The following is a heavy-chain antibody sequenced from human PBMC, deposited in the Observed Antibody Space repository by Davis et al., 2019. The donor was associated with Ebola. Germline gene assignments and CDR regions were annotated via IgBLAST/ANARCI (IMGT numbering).Heavy chain of an antibody. CDR3: ARESPLGPFDP. J-gene: IGHJ5*02. CDR1: GGSISSGGYS. V-gene: IGHV4-30-2*01. CDR2: IYHSGST. Sequence: PSETLSLTCAVSGGSISSGGYSWSWIRQPPGKGLEWIGYIYHSGSTYYNPSLKSRVTISVDTSKNQFSLKLSSVTAADTAVYYCARESPLGPFDPWGQGTLVTVSS.